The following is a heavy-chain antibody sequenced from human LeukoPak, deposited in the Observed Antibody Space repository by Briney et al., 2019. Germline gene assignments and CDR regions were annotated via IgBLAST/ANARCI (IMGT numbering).Heavy chain of an antibody. D-gene: IGHD5-18*01. CDR1: GFAFSSYG. V-gene: IGHV3-23*01. CDR3: AMGAYGYGWGY. Sequence: GGSLRLSCAASGFAFSSYGVNWVRQALGKGPEWVSGIGTSAGSTSYADSVEGRFTISRDNSRSTLHLQMNSLRAEDTAIYYCAMGAYGYGWGYWGQGTLVTVSS. CDR2: IGTSAGST. J-gene: IGHJ4*02.